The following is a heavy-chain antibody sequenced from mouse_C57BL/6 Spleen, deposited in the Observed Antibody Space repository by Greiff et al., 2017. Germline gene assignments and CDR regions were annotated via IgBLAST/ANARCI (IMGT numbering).Heavy chain of an antibody. CDR2: INPSSGYT. CDR3: AREGRDYGSSSGPLFAY. D-gene: IGHD1-1*01. J-gene: IGHJ3*01. V-gene: IGHV1-7*01. Sequence: VQLQQSGAELAKPGASVKLSCKASGYTFTSYWMHWVKQRPGQGLEWIGYINPSSGYTKYNQKFKDKATLTADKSSNTAYMQLSSLRYEDSAVYYCAREGRDYGSSSGPLFAYWGQGTLVTVSA. CDR1: GYTFTSYW.